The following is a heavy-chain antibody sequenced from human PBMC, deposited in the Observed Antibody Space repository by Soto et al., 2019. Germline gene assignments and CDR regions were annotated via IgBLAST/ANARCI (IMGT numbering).Heavy chain of an antibody. D-gene: IGHD6-13*01. V-gene: IGHV3-73*01. CDR2: IRSKANSYAT. Sequence: AVHRVIKKKRKGLEWVGRIRSKANSYATAYAASVKGRFTISRDDSKNTAYLQMNSLKTEDTAVYYCTRLALQTAAGTSRTFDYWGQGTLVTVPQ. CDR3: TRLALQTAAGTSRTFDY. CDR1: A. J-gene: IGHJ4*02.